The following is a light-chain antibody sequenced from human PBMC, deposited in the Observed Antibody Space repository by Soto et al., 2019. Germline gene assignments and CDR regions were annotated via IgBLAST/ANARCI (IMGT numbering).Light chain of an antibody. V-gene: IGKV3-15*01. CDR3: KQYNDWPLT. J-gene: IGKJ4*01. CDR1: QSVNSN. CDR2: GAS. Sequence: EKVMTQSPAALSVSPGERATLSCRASQSVNSNLAWYQQKPGQAPRLLLYGASTRATGIPARLSGSASGTEFTLTISSLQSEDSAVYYCKQYNDWPLTFGGGTKVEVK.